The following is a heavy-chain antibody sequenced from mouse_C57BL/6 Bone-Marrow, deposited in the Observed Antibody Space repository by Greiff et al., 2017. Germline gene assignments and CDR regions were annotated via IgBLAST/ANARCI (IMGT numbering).Heavy chain of an antibody. J-gene: IGHJ4*01. D-gene: IGHD1-1*01. Sequence: EVKLVESGGGLVQPGGSLKLSCAASGFTFSDYYMYWVRQTPEKRLEWVAYISNGGGSTYYPDTVKGRFTISRDNAKNTLYLQMSRLKSEDTAMYYCARPLRPYAMDYWGQGTSVTVSS. V-gene: IGHV5-12*01. CDR3: ARPLRPYAMDY. CDR1: GFTFSDYY. CDR2: ISNGGGST.